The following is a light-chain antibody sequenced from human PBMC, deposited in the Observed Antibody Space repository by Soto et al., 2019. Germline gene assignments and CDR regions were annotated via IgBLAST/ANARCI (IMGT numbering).Light chain of an antibody. V-gene: IGLV2-14*03. J-gene: IGLJ1*01. CDR1: SSDVGAYNF. CDR3: GSYTTSSNYV. CDR2: DVS. Sequence: QSALTQPASVSGSPGLSITISCTGTSSDVGAYNFVSWYQQHPDKAPKLMIFDVSNWPSGVSNRFSGSKSGNTASLTISGLQSEDEAEYYCGSYTTSSNYVFGTGTKVTVL.